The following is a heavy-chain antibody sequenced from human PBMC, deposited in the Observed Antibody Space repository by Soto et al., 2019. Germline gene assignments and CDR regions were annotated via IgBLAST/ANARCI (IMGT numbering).Heavy chain of an antibody. J-gene: IGHJ4*02. CDR3: ARTRLCGGDCYSACYFDF. D-gene: IGHD2-21*02. CDR2: MNPSSGNT. V-gene: IGHV1-8*01. Sequence: QVQLVQSGAEVKKPGASVKVSCKASGYTFTNYDINWVRQATGQGLEWMGWMNPSSGNTGYVQKFQGRVTMTRNTSTSTAYMELTSLTSDDTAVYYCARTRLCGGDCYSACYFDFWGQGALVTVSS. CDR1: GYTFTNYD.